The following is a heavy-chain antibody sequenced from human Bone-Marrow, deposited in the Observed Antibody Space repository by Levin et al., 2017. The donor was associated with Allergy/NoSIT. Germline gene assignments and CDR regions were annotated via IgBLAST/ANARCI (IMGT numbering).Heavy chain of an antibody. Sequence: SCAASGFTFSDYYMSWIRQAPGKGLEWVSYISSSGSTIYYADSVKGRFTISRDNAKNSLYLQMNSLRAEDTAVYYCARETTSVEWLVPGGEDYWGQGTLVTVSS. J-gene: IGHJ4*02. CDR2: ISSSGSTI. CDR1: GFTFSDYY. V-gene: IGHV3-11*01. D-gene: IGHD6-19*01. CDR3: ARETTSVEWLVPGGEDY.